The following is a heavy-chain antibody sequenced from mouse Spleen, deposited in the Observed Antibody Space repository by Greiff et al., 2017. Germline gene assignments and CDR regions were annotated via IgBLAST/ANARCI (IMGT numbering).Heavy chain of an antibody. Sequence: LVEPGASVKISCKASGYSFTGYYMNWVKQSPEKSLEWIGEINPSTGGTTYNQKFKAKATLTVDKSSSTAYMQLKSLTSEDSAVYYCARGGTARATGHMDYWGQGTSVTVSS. CDR1: GYSFTGYY. J-gene: IGHJ4*01. D-gene: IGHD3-2*01. V-gene: IGHV1-42*01. CDR3: ARGGTARATGHMDY. CDR2: INPSTGGT.